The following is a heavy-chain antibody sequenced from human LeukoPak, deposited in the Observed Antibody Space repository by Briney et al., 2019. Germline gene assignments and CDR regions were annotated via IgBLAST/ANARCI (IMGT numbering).Heavy chain of an antibody. V-gene: IGHV3-30*04. CDR2: ISYDGSNK. CDR3: ATWKVVINFFDS. CDR1: GFTFSSYA. D-gene: IGHD3-22*01. Sequence: PGRSLRLSCAASGFTFSSYAMHWVRQAPGKGLEWVAVISYDGSNKYYADSVKGRFTISRDNSKNTLYLQMNSLRAEDAALYYCATWKVVINFFDSWGQGTLVTVSS. J-gene: IGHJ4*02.